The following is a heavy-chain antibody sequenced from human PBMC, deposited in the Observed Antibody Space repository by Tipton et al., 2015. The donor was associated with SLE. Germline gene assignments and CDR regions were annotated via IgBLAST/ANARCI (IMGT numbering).Heavy chain of an antibody. CDR1: GFTFSSYA. Sequence: SLRLSCSASGFTFSSYAMHWVRQAPGKGLEWVAFIRYDGSNKYYADSVKGRFTISRDNSKNTLYLQMNSLRAEDTAVYYCAKNGGRGWSYDAFDIWGQGTMVTVSS. D-gene: IGHD6-19*01. CDR3: AKNGGRGWSYDAFDI. J-gene: IGHJ3*02. CDR2: IRYDGSNK. V-gene: IGHV3-30*02.